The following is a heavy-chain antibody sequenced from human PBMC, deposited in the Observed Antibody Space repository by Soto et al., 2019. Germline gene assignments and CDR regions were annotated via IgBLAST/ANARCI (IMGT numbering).Heavy chain of an antibody. CDR1: GGSISTYS. CDR2: FYTSGNT. Sequence: QVQLQESGPGLVKPSETLSLTCTVSGGSISTYSWSWIRQPAGKGLEWIGRFYTSGNTATNPSLKRRVTLSVDTSTNQFSLKLTSVTAADTAVYYCARVVQSRDGFNIDVLGGWFDPWGQGALVSVSS. J-gene: IGHJ5*02. CDR3: ARVVQSRDGFNIDVLGGWFDP. V-gene: IGHV4-4*07. D-gene: IGHD3-9*01.